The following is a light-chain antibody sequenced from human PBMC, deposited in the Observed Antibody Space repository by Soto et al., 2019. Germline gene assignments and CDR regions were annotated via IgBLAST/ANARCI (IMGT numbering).Light chain of an antibody. CDR3: LQDYGDSWT. CDR1: RDVGSD. J-gene: IGKJ1*01. Sequence: QMTQSPSSLSASLGDKIIITCLASRDVGSDVSWYQQKPGQSPKLLIYAASNLYTGVPSRFSGSRSGTEFTITISSLQPEDFASYYCLQDYGDSWTFGQGTKVDIQ. CDR2: AAS. V-gene: IGKV1-6*01.